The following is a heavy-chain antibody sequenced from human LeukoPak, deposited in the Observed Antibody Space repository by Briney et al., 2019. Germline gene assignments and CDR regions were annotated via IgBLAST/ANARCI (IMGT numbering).Heavy chain of an antibody. CDR1: GFTFSSYA. D-gene: IGHD3-22*01. CDR2: ISYDGSNK. J-gene: IGHJ3*02. CDR3: ARVGYYDSSGYLDAFDI. Sequence: GRSLRLSCAASGFTFSSYAMHWVRQAPGKGLEGVAVISYDGSNKYYADSVKGRFTISRDNSKNTLYLQMNSLRAEDTAVYYCARVGYYDSSGYLDAFDIWGQGTMVTVSS. V-gene: IGHV3-30-3*01.